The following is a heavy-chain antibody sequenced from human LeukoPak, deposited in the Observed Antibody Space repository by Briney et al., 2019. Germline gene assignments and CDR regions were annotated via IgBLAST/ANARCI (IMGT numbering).Heavy chain of an antibody. Sequence: GGSLRLSCAASGFTFSSYWMDWVRQAPGKGLEWVANIKEDGSDKYYGDSVKGRFTISRDNAKNSLYLQMNSLRAEDTAVYYCAREYCSSTSCYPMDYWGQGTLVTVSS. CDR2: IKEDGSDK. V-gene: IGHV3-7*01. CDR3: AREYCSSTSCYPMDY. CDR1: GFTFSSYW. D-gene: IGHD2-2*01. J-gene: IGHJ4*02.